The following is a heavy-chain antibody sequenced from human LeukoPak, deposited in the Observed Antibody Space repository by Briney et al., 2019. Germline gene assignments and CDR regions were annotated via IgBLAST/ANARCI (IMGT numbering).Heavy chain of an antibody. V-gene: IGHV4-38-2*02. Sequence: SETLSLTCTVSGYSISSGYYWGWIRQPPGKGLEWIGSIYYSGSTYYNPSLKSRVTISVDTSKNQFSLKLSSVTAADTAVYYCARGISGWPLDYWGQGTLVTVSS. D-gene: IGHD6-19*01. CDR3: ARGISGWPLDY. J-gene: IGHJ4*02. CDR1: GYSISSGYY. CDR2: IYYSGST.